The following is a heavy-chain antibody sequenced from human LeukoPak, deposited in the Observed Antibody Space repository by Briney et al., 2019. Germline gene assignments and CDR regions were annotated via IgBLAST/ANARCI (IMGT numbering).Heavy chain of an antibody. V-gene: IGHV3-21*01. CDR2: VTNSGVDT. CDR3: ARALYDSSGYYRLKYYFDY. D-gene: IGHD3-22*01. CDR1: GFTFSSYG. Sequence: GGSLRLSCAASGFTFSSYGMSWVRQVPGKGLEWVSAVTNSGVDTYYADSVKGRFTISRDNAKNSLYLQMNSLRAEDTAVYYCARALYDSSGYYRLKYYFDYWGQGTLVTVSS. J-gene: IGHJ4*02.